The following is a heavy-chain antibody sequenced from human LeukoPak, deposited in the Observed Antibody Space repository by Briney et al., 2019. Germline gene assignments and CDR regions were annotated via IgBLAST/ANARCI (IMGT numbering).Heavy chain of an antibody. CDR1: GYSIRSGYY. CDR2: IYHSGST. V-gene: IGHV4-38-2*02. D-gene: IGHD6-19*01. J-gene: IGHJ4*02. CDR3: ARRHSSVWDFDY. Sequence: SETLSLTCTVSGYSIRSGYYWGWIRQPPGKGLEWIGSIYHSGSTYNPSLKSRVTISIDTSKNQFSLKLSSVTAADTAVYYCARRHSSVWDFDYWGQGTLVTVSS.